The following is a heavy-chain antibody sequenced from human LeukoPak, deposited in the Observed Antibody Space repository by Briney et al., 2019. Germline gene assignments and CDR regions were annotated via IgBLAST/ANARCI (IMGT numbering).Heavy chain of an antibody. D-gene: IGHD1-26*01. J-gene: IGHJ4*02. V-gene: IGHV1-2*02. CDR1: GYTFTGYY. CDR3: ARGKVGATQPGSY. CDR2: INPNSGGT. Sequence: ASVKVSCKASGYTFTGYYMHWLRQAPGQGLEWMGWINPNSGGTNYAQKFQGRVTMTRDTSISTAYMELSTLRSDDTAVYYCARGKVGATQPGSYWGQGTLVTVSS.